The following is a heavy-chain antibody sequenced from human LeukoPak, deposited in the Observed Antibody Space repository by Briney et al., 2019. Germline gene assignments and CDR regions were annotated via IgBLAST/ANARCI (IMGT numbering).Heavy chain of an antibody. CDR1: GESFDGFY. J-gene: IGHJ5*02. V-gene: IGHV4-34*01. Sequence: SETLSLTCAVYGESFDGFYWNWIRQPPGKGLEWIGVINYSGMSDYNPALKSRVAISADSSKRQFSLDLTSVTAADTAVYYCAIRLATSRLATATTWFDPWGQGTLVSVSS. CDR3: AIRLATSRLATATTWFDP. CDR2: INYSGMS. D-gene: IGHD3-9*01.